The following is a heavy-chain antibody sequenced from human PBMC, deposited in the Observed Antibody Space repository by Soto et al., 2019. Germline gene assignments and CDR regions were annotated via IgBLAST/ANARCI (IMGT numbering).Heavy chain of an antibody. CDR1: GGSFSAYY. CDR3: ARGVGYSSSWYYYYGMDV. J-gene: IGHJ6*02. V-gene: IGHV4-34*01. Sequence: SETLSLTCAVHGGSFSAYYWRWIRQPPGKGLEWIGEINHSGSTNYNPSLKSRVTISVDTSKNQFSLKLSSVTAADTAVYYCARGVGYSSSWYYYYGMDVWGQGTTVT. D-gene: IGHD6-13*01. CDR2: INHSGST.